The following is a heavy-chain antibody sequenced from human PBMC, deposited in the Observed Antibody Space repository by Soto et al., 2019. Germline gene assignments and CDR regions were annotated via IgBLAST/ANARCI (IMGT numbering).Heavy chain of an antibody. CDR3: ARSLEPPLDYYYYMDF. J-gene: IGHJ6*03. CDR1: GFTFSSYS. Sequence: HPGGSLRLTCAASGFTFSSYSMNWVRQAPGKGLEWVSYISSSSSTIYYADSVKGRFTISRDNAKNSLYLQMNSLRAEDTAVYYCARSLEPPLDYYYYMDFWGKGTSVTVSS. D-gene: IGHD1-1*01. CDR2: ISSSSSTI. V-gene: IGHV3-48*01.